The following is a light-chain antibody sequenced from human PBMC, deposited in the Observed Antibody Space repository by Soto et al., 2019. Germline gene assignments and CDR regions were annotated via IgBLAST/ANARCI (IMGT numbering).Light chain of an antibody. V-gene: IGKV1-17*01. CDR1: QGIGNA. CDR3: QHYNSYSEA. Sequence: IQMTQSPSSLSASVGDRVSISCLASQGIGNALGWYQQKPGKPPKVLIYGASNLQSGVPSRFSGSGSGTEFTLTISSLQPDDFATYYCQHYNSYSEAFGQGTKVDI. J-gene: IGKJ1*01. CDR2: GAS.